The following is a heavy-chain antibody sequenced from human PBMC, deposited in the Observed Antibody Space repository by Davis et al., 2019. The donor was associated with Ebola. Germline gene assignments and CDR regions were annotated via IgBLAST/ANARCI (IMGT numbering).Heavy chain of an antibody. D-gene: IGHD3-10*01. J-gene: IGHJ3*02. V-gene: IGHV3-13*01. Sequence: PGGSLRLSCAASGFTFSTYDMHWVRQPTGKGLEWVSGIDTAGNTYYPASVKGRFTISRENAKNSFYLQMNSLRTGDTAVYYCAFASGSDYAFDIWGQGTMVTVSS. CDR2: IDTAGNT. CDR1: GFTFSTYD. CDR3: AFASGSDYAFDI.